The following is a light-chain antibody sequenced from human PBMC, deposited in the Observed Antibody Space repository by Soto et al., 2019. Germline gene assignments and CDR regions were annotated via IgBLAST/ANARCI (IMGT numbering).Light chain of an antibody. CDR2: TAS. CDR1: QVITNW. CDR3: QQYGSSPS. J-gene: IGKJ1*01. Sequence: DIPMTQSPSSLSASVGDRVTLTCRASQVITNWVDWYQQKPGKAPRLLIYTASSLQSGVPSRFSGSGSGTDFTLTISRLAPEASAVYYCQQYGSSPSCGQGTKGDIK. V-gene: IGKV1-39*01.